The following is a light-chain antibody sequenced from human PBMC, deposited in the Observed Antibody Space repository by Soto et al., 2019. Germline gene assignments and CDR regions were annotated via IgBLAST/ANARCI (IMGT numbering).Light chain of an antibody. J-gene: IGLJ1*01. V-gene: IGLV2-14*01. CDR1: STDVGGYDH. CDR3: QSYDSTLSARYV. CDR2: EVS. Sequence: QSALTQPASVSESPGQSITISCIGTSTDVGGYDHVSWYQQHPGKAPKVIISEVSNRPSGVPDRFSASTSGTSASLAITGLQAEDEGDYYCQSYDSTLSARYVFGTGTKLTVL.